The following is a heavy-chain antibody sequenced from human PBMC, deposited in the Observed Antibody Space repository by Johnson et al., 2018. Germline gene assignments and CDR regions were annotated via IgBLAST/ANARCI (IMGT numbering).Heavy chain of an antibody. CDR3: ARGALYYYYYMDG. Sequence: QVQLVESGGGLVQPGGSXRLSCAASGFTFSDYYMSWIRQAPGKGLEWLSSISSSGPAKYYADSVKGRFPIYRDNAKNSLYLQMKRLRAEDTAVYYCARGALYYYYYMDGWGKGTTVTVSS. V-gene: IGHV3-11*01. J-gene: IGHJ6*03. CDR1: GFTFSDYY. CDR2: ISSSGPAK.